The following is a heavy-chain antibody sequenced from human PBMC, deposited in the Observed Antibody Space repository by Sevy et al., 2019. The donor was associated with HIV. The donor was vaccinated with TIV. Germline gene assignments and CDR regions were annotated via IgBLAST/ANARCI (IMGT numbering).Heavy chain of an antibody. CDR1: GFTFSSYA. D-gene: IGHD2-15*01. CDR2: ISGSGGST. CDR3: AKAERGDCSGGSCYLRGNYYYYGMDV. V-gene: IGHV3-23*01. Sequence: LSLTCAASGFTFSSYAMSWVRQAPGKGLEWVSAISGSGGSTYYADSVKGRFTISRDNSKNTLYLQMNSLRAEDTAVYYCAKAERGDCSGGSCYLRGNYYYYGMDVWGQGTTVTVSS. J-gene: IGHJ6*02.